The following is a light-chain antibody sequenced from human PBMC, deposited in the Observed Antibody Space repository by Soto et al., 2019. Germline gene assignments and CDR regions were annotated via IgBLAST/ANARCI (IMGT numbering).Light chain of an antibody. J-gene: IGKJ1*01. V-gene: IGKV3-20*01. Sequence: EIFLSKSHGTLSLSPGERATLSCRAIHTISSSYLAWYQQKPGQAPRLLMYGISRRATGIPDRFSGSGSGTDFTLTITRLEPEDFAVYYCQQYVTSSPRTFGQGSKVDI. CDR1: HTISSSY. CDR2: GIS. CDR3: QQYVTSSPRT.